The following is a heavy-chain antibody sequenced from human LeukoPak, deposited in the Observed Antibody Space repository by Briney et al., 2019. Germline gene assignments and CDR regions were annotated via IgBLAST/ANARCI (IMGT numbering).Heavy chain of an antibody. J-gene: IGHJ4*02. V-gene: IGHV1-2*02. D-gene: IGHD3-3*01. CDR1: GYTFTSYY. CDR3: ARSYYDFWSGYDY. CDR2: INPNSGGT. Sequence: ASVKVSCKASGYTFTSYYMHWVRQAPGQGLEWMGWINPNSGGTNYAQKFQGRVTMTRDTSISTAYMELSRLRSDDTAVYYCARSYYDFWSGYDYWGQGTLVTVSS.